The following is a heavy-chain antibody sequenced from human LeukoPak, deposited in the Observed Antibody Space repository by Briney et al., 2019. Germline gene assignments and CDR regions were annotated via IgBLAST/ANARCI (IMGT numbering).Heavy chain of an antibody. V-gene: IGHV3-23*01. D-gene: IGHD3-10*01. CDR3: AKTITMVAAYYYGMDV. Sequence: GGSLRLSCAASGFTSSSYAMSWVRQAPGKGLEWVSAISGSGGSTYYADSVKGRFTISRDNSKNTLFLQMNSLRAEDTAVYYCAKTITMVAAYYYGMDVWGQGTTVTVSS. CDR2: ISGSGGST. J-gene: IGHJ6*02. CDR1: GFTSSSYA.